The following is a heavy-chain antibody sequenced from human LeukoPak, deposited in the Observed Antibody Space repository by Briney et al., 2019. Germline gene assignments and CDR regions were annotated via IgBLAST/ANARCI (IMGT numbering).Heavy chain of an antibody. CDR1: GFTFRSHD. V-gene: IGHV3-30*02. CDR3: AKSLYPDAFDI. D-gene: IGHD2-8*01. J-gene: IGHJ3*02. CDR2: VRFDGRDK. Sequence: GGSLRLSCAASGFTFRSHDMHWVRQARGKGLEWVTSVRFDGRDKKYADSVKGRFTISKDNSKNTLSLQMVSLRTEDTAMYYCAKSLYPDAFDIWGPGTMVTVS.